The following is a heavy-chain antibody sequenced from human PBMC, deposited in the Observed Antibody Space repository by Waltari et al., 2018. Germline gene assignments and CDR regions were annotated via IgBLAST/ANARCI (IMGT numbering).Heavy chain of an antibody. CDR2: ISARNGNT. CDR3: AREGLEPGFDP. CDR1: GYTFSRYG. V-gene: IGHV1-18*01. Sequence: QVQLVQSGAEVKKPGASVNASCEASGYTFSRYGVSWVRQAPGQGLEWMGWISARNGNTQYAQSFKGRVTMTTDTSTSTAYMELRSLTSDDTAVYYCAREGLEPGFDPWGQGTLVTVSS. J-gene: IGHJ5*02. D-gene: IGHD2-2*01.